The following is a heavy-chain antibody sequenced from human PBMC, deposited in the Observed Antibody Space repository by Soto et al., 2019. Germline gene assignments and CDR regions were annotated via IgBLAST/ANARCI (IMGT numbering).Heavy chain of an antibody. D-gene: IGHD3-10*01. V-gene: IGHV5-10-1*01. J-gene: IGHJ6*02. Sequence: PGESLKISCKGSGYTFSNYWTSWVRQMPGKGLEWMGRVDPTDSHTNYSPSFQGHVTISADKSISTAYLQWTSLKASDTAMYYCARDYYYGSGSYLTYYTYGMDVWGQGTTVTVSS. CDR2: VDPTDSHT. CDR1: GYTFSNYW. CDR3: ARDYYYGSGSYLTYYTYGMDV.